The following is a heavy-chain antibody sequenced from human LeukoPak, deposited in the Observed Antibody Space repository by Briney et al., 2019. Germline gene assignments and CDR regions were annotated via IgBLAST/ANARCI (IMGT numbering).Heavy chain of an antibody. J-gene: IGHJ4*02. CDR3: ARSRIAVAGFDY. D-gene: IGHD6-19*01. CDR1: GGSISSGGYY. Sequence: SETLSLTCTVSGGSISSGGYYWSWIRQHPGKGLEWIGYIYYSGSTYYNPSLKSRVTISVDTSKNQFSLKLSSVTAADTAVYYCARSRIAVAGFDYWGQGTLVTVSS. CDR2: IYYSGST. V-gene: IGHV4-31*03.